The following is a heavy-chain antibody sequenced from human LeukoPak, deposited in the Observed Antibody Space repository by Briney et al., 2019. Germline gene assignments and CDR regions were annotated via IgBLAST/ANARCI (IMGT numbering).Heavy chain of an antibody. CDR3: AKNGDRGAYCSGGSCYPYYYYYMDV. V-gene: IGHV3-21*01. CDR2: ISNSSSYI. Sequence: GGSLRLSCAASGFTFSSYSMNWVRQAPGKGLEWVSSISNSSSYIYYADSVKGRFTISRDNAKNSLYLQMNSLRAEDTGVYYCAKNGDRGAYCSGGSCYPYYYYYMDVWGKGTTVTISS. CDR1: GFTFSSYS. D-gene: IGHD2-15*01. J-gene: IGHJ6*03.